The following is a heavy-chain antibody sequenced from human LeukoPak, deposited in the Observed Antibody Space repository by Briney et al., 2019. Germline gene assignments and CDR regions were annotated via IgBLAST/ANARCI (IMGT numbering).Heavy chain of an antibody. CDR1: GFTFSSYS. D-gene: IGHD3-10*01. V-gene: IGHV3-21*01. J-gene: IGHJ6*02. CDR3: ARRFGEDYYYGMDV. CDR2: ISSSSSYI. Sequence: PGGSLRLSCAASGFTFSSYSMNWVRQAPGEGLEWVSSISSSSSYIYYADSVKGRFTIFRDNAKNSLYLQMNSLRAEDTAVYYCARRFGEDYYYGMDVWGQGTTVTVSS.